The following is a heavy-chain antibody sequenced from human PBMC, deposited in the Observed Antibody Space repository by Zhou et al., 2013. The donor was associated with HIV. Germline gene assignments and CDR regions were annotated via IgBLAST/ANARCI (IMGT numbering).Heavy chain of an antibody. CDR2: IIPILRTA. CDR3: ARDLTYYYDNSGYYRLDF. Sequence: QVQLVQSGAEVKKSGSSVKVTCEASGGTFSSYVISWVRQAPGQGLEWMGGIIPILRTANYAQKFQGRVTITADELTTTAYMELTNLRLEDTAVYFCARDLTYYYDNSGYYRLDFWGQGTLVTVSS. CDR1: GGTFSSYV. J-gene: IGHJ4*02. V-gene: IGHV1-69*12. D-gene: IGHD3-22*01.